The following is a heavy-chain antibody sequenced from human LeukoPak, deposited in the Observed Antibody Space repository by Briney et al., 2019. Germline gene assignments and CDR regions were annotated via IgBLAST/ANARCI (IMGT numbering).Heavy chain of an antibody. CDR1: GFTFSSYA. Sequence: GGSLRLSCAASGFTFSSYAMSWVRQAPGKGLEWVSAISGSGGSTYYADSVKGRFTISRDNAKNSLYLQMNSLRDEDTAVYYCAREYSSSSGRAFDIWGQGTMVTVSS. D-gene: IGHD6-6*01. CDR2: ISGSGGST. J-gene: IGHJ3*02. CDR3: AREYSSSSGRAFDI. V-gene: IGHV3-23*01.